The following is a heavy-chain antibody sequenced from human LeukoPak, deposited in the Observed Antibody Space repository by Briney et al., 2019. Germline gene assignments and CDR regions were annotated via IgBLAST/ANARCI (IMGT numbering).Heavy chain of an antibody. CDR1: GFTFSSYS. V-gene: IGHV3-21*01. D-gene: IGHD3-10*02. CDR3: ARCSGSYTGYYYYYMDV. CDR2: ISSSSSYI. Sequence: GGSLRLSCAASGFTFSSYSMNWVRQAPGKGLEWVSSISSSSSYIYYADSVKGRFTISRDNAKNSLYLQMNSLRAEDTAVYYCARCSGSYTGYYYYYMDVWGKGTTVTVSS. J-gene: IGHJ6*03.